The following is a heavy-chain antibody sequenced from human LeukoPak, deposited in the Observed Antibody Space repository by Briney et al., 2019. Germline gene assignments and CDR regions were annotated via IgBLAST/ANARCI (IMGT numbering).Heavy chain of an antibody. CDR2: INHSGST. CDR3: ASTYSSSWYFDY. V-gene: IGHV4-34*01. J-gene: IGHJ4*02. Sequence: SETLSLTCAVYGGSFSGYYWSWIRQPPGKGLEWIGEINHSGSTNYNPSLKSRVTISVDTSKNQFPLKLSSVTAADTAVYYCASTYSSSWYFDYWGQGTLVTVSS. CDR1: GGSFSGYY. D-gene: IGHD6-13*01.